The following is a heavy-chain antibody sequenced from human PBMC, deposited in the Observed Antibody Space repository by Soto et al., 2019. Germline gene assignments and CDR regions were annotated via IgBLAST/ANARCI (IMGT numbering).Heavy chain of an antibody. D-gene: IGHD4-17*01. J-gene: IGHJ3*02. Sequence: ASVKVSCKASGGTFSSHAISWVRQAPGQGLEWMGGIIPIFGTANYAQKFQGRVTITADESTSTAYMELSSLRSEDTAVYYCARGTTVVTHDAFDIWGQGTMVTVS. CDR2: IIPIFGTA. V-gene: IGHV1-69*13. CDR1: GGTFSSHA. CDR3: ARGTTVVTHDAFDI.